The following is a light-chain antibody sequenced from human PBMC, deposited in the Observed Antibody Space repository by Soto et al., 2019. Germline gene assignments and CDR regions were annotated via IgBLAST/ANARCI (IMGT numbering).Light chain of an antibody. CDR1: QGISSF. V-gene: IGKV1-9*01. Sequence: DIQLTQSPSFLSASVGDRVTITCRASQGISSFLAWYQQKPGKAPKLLIYAASTLQSGVPSRFSGSGSGTEFTLTMSSLQPEDFATYYCQQGGTFGPGTKVDI. J-gene: IGKJ3*01. CDR2: AAS. CDR3: QQGGT.